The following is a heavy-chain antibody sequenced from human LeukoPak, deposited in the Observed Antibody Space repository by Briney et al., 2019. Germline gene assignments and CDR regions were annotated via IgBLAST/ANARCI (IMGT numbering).Heavy chain of an antibody. CDR2: INHSGST. V-gene: IGHV4-34*01. CDR3: ARCPTIPIAAAGTGWFDP. CDR1: GGSFSGYY. J-gene: IGHJ5*02. Sequence: PSETLSLTCAVYGGSFSGYYWSWIRQPPGKGLEWIGEINHSGSTNYNPSLKSRVTISVDTSKNQFSLKLSSVTAADTAVYYCARCPTIPIAAAGTGWFDPWGQGTLVTVSS. D-gene: IGHD6-13*01.